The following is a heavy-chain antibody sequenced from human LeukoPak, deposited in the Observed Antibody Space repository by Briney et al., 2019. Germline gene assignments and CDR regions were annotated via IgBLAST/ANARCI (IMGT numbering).Heavy chain of an antibody. CDR1: GYTFTGYY. J-gene: IGHJ4*02. CDR2: INPNSGGT. Sequence: ASVKVSCKASGYTFTGYYMHWARQAPGQGLEWMGWINPNSGGTNYAQKFQGRVTMTRDTSISTAYMELSRLRSDDTAVYYCATAYSSGWSAIDYWGQGTLVTVSS. CDR3: ATAYSSGWSAIDY. V-gene: IGHV1-2*02. D-gene: IGHD6-19*01.